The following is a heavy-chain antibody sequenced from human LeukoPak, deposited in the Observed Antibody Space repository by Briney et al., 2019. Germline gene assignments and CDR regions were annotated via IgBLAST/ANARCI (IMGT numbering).Heavy chain of an antibody. J-gene: IGHJ4*02. D-gene: IGHD3-10*01. CDR1: GYSFSSYD. V-gene: IGHV1-18*01. CDR2: ISAYNGDT. Sequence: ASVKVSCKASGYSFSSYDINWVRQAPGQGLEWMGWISAYNGDTKYAQKLQGRVTMTTDTSTSTAYMELRSLTSDDTAVYYCARDQTQIWFGEGLWYFDYWGQGTLVTVSS. CDR3: ARDQTQIWFGEGLWYFDY.